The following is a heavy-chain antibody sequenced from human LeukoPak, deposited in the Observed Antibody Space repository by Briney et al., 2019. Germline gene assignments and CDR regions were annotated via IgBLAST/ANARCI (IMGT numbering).Heavy chain of an antibody. CDR1: GFTFSDYY. J-gene: IGHJ6*02. Sequence: PGGSLRLSCAASGFTFSDYYMSWIRQAPGKGREWVSYISSSGSTIYYADSVKGRFTISRDNAKNSLYLQMNSLRAEDTAVYYCAREGATMIVVSTPYYYYGMDVWGQGTTVTVSS. V-gene: IGHV3-11*01. CDR3: AREGATMIVVSTPYYYYGMDV. D-gene: IGHD3-22*01. CDR2: ISSSGSTI.